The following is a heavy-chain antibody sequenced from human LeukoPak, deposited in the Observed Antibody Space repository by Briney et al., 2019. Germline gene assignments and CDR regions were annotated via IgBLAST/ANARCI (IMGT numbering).Heavy chain of an antibody. CDR2: IYSSGST. Sequence: SETLSLTCNVSGGSIRGYYWSWIRQPPGKGLEWIGYIYSSGSTNYNPSLKSRVTMSVDTSKNQFSLKVSSVTAADAAVYYCARVFDSGSQAYFYYMDVWGKGTTVTIFS. J-gene: IGHJ6*03. V-gene: IGHV4-59*01. CDR1: GGSIRGYY. CDR3: ARVFDSGSQAYFYYMDV. D-gene: IGHD3-10*01.